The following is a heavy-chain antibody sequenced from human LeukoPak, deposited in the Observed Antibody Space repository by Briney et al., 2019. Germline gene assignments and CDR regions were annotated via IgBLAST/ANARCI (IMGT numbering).Heavy chain of an antibody. J-gene: IGHJ2*01. CDR1: GGTFSSYA. CDR2: IIPIFGTA. V-gene: IGHV1-69*01. D-gene: IGHD4-17*01. Sequence: SVKVSCKASGGTFSSYAISWVRQAPGQGLEWMGGIIPIFGTANYAQKFQGRVTITADESTSTAYMELSSLRSEDTAVYYCARGHHYGDYVGWYFDLWGRGTLVTVSS. CDR3: ARGHHYGDYVGWYFDL.